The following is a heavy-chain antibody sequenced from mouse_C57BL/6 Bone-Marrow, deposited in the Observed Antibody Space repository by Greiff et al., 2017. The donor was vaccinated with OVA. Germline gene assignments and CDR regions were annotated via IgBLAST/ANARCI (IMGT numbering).Heavy chain of an antibody. CDR3: ARYYGEGYYAMDY. CDR1: GYTFTSYW. Sequence: QVQLQQPGAELVKPGASVKMSCKASGYTFTSYWITWVKQRPGQGLEWIGDLYPGSGSTNYNEKFKSKATLTVDTSSSTAYMQLSSLTSEDSAVYYCARYYGEGYYAMDYWGKGTSVTVSS. J-gene: IGHJ4*01. V-gene: IGHV1-55*01. CDR2: LYPGSGST. D-gene: IGHD1-2*01.